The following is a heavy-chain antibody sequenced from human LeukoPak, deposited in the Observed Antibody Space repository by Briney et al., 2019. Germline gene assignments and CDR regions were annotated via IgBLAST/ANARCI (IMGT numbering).Heavy chain of an antibody. CDR3: AREQRDYYDSSGPFDY. Sequence: SETLSLTCTVSGGSISSSSYYWGWIRQPPGKGLEWIGSIYYSGSTYYNPSLKSRVTISVDTSMNQFSLKLSSVTAADTAVYYCAREQRDYYDSSGPFDYWGQGTLVTDSS. D-gene: IGHD3-22*01. CDR1: GGSISSSSYY. CDR2: IYYSGST. J-gene: IGHJ4*02. V-gene: IGHV4-39*07.